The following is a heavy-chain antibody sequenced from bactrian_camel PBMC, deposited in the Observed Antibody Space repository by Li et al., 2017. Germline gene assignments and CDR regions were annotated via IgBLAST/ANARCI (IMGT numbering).Heavy chain of an antibody. CDR3: AQRTSRVRSLAFDHIHMP. J-gene: IGHJ4*01. CDR1: GLAFGGYN. D-gene: IGHD2*01. CDR2: IMWTGDRA. V-gene: IGHV3-1*01. Sequence: LVESGGGSVQTGGSLRLSCTVSGLAFGGYNMGWARQAPGKEREAISCIMWTGDRAVYAESIEGRSTVSQDSAKNTVDLEMTNLKTEDSGMYYCAQRTSRVRSLAFDHIHMPIGARGPRSPSP.